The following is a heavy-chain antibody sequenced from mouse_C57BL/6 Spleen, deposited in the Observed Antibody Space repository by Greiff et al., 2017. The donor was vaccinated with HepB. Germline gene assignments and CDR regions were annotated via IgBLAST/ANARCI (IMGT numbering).Heavy chain of an antibody. CDR2: INPSTGGT. D-gene: IGHD5-5*01. Sequence: EVQLVESGPELVKPGASVKISCKASGYSFTGYYMNWVKQSPEKSLEWIGEINPSTGGTTYNQKFKAKATLTVDKSSSTAYMQLKSLTSEDSAVYYCASYYLYYYAMDYWGQGTSVTVSS. CDR1: GYSFTGYY. CDR3: ASYYLYYYAMDY. V-gene: IGHV1-42*01. J-gene: IGHJ4*01.